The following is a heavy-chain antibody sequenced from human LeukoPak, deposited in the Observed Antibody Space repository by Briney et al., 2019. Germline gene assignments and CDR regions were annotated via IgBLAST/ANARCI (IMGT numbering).Heavy chain of an antibody. J-gene: IGHJ4*02. CDR3: ARDPYPDDSSGYYDY. D-gene: IGHD3-22*01. V-gene: IGHV3-48*04. CDR1: GFTFSSYS. Sequence: PGGSLRLSCAASGFTFSSYSMNWVRQVPGKGLEWVSYISSSSSTIYYADSVKGRFTISRDNAKNSLYLQMNSLRAEDTALYHCARDPYPDDSSGYYDYWGQGTLVTVSS. CDR2: ISSSSSTI.